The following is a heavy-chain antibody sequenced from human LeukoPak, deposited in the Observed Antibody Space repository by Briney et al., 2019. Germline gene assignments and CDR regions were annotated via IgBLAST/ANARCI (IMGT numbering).Heavy chain of an antibody. CDR1: GYTLTELS. J-gene: IGHJ4*02. CDR3: AADEGFLLSN. V-gene: IGHV1-24*01. Sequence: ASVKVSCKVSGYTLTELSMHWVRQAPGKGLEWMGGSDPEDGEAIYTQKFQGRVTMTEDTSTDTAYMELSSLRSDDTAVYYCAADEGFLLSNWGQGTLVTVSS. CDR2: SDPEDGEA. D-gene: IGHD2-15*01.